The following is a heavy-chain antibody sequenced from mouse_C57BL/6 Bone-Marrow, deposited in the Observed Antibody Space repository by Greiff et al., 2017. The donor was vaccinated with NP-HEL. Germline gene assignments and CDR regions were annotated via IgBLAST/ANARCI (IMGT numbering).Heavy chain of an antibody. J-gene: IGHJ2*01. V-gene: IGHV1-81*01. CDR2: IYPRSGNN. D-gene: IGHD1-1*01. Sequence: VMLVESGAELARPGASVKLSCKASGFTFTSYGISWVKQRTGQGLEWIGVIYPRSGNNYYNEKFKGKATLTADKSSSTAYRELHSLTSEDSAVYCCARPRFYYGSSCDYWGQGTTLTVSS. CDR3: ARPRFYYGSSCDY. CDR1: GFTFTSYG.